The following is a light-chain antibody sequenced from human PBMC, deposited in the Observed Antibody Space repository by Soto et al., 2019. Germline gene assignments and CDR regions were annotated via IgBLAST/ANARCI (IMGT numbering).Light chain of an antibody. CDR3: QQYDNLPLT. CDR1: QHISNY. Sequence: DIQMTQSPSSLSASVGDRVTITCQASQHISNYLNWYQKKPGEAPVLLIYDAYNLQTGVPSRFSGIGAGTDFTFTITSLQPEDSGTYYCQQYDNLPLTFGGGTKVEFK. J-gene: IGKJ4*01. CDR2: DAY. V-gene: IGKV1-33*01.